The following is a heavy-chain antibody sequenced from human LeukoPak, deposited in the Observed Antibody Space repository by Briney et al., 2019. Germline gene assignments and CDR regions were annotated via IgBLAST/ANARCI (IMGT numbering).Heavy chain of an antibody. CDR2: INPNSGGT. Sequence: ASVKVSCKASGYTFTGYYMHWVRQAPGQGLEWMGWINPNSGGTNYAQKFQGRVTMTRDTSISTAYMEPSRLRSDDTAVYYCARDPWGRLGYFDLWGRGTLVTVSS. J-gene: IGHJ2*01. D-gene: IGHD7-27*01. CDR3: ARDPWGRLGYFDL. V-gene: IGHV1-2*02. CDR1: GYTFTGYY.